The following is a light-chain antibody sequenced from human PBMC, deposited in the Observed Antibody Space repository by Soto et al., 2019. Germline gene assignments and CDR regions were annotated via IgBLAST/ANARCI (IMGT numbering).Light chain of an antibody. J-gene: IGKJ1*01. V-gene: IGKV3-20*01. Sequence: ETVLAQSRGTLSLSPGERATLSCRARQSVISRYLAWYQQKPDQAPRRLINCASSSATGIPDRLSGSGSGTEVTFSIGRVEREDVVLYCCQQYGSSPETFGQVTMVYI. CDR3: QQYGSSPET. CDR1: QSVISRY. CDR2: CAS.